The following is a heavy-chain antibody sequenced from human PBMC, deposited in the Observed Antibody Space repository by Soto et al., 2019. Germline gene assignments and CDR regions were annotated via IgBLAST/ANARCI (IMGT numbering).Heavy chain of an antibody. D-gene: IGHD1-26*01. CDR2: ISASGGST. CDR1: GFTLSSYA. J-gene: IGHJ4*02. V-gene: IGHV3-23*04. Sequence: VQLVESGGGVVQPGRSLRLSCAASGFTLSSYAMSWVRQAPGKGPEWVSGISASGGSTSYADSVKGRFTISRDNSKNTLYLQMKSLRADDTAVYHCAKGQNSGTYRFYFDYWGQGALVTVSS. CDR3: AKGQNSGTYRFYFDY.